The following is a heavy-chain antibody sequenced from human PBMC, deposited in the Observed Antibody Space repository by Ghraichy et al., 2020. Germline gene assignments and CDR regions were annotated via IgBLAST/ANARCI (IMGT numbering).Heavy chain of an antibody. CDR1: GFTFSSYS. CDR2: ISSSSSTI. CDR3: ARIKLAAAGPFDY. D-gene: IGHD6-13*01. J-gene: IGHJ4*02. V-gene: IGHV3-48*01. Sequence: VGSLRLSCAASGFTFSSYSMNWVRQAPGKGLEWVSYISSSSSTIYYADSVKGRFTISRDNAKNSLYLQMNSLRAEDTAVYYCARIKLAAAGPFDYWSQGTRVTVAS.